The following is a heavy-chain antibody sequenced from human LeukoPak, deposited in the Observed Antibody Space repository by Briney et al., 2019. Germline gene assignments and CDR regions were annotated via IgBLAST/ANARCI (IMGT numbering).Heavy chain of an antibody. D-gene: IGHD1-20*01. J-gene: IGHJ4*02. CDR2: INPNSGGT. V-gene: IGHV1-2*02. CDR1: GYTFTGYY. Sequence: GASVKVSCKASGYTFTGYYMHWVRQAPGQGLEWMGWINPNSGGTNYAQKFQGRVTMIRDTSISTAYMELSRLRSDDTAVYYCARVSPSITGTTLGFDYWGQGTLVTVSS. CDR3: ARVSPSITGTTLGFDY.